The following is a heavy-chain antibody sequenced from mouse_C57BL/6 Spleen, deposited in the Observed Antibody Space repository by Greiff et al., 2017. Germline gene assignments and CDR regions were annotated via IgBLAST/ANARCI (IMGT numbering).Heavy chain of an antibody. J-gene: IGHJ1*03. CDR1: GFTFSDYY. CDR2: INYDGSST. V-gene: IGHV5-16*01. CDR3: ARSSVVAPYWYFDV. D-gene: IGHD1-1*01. Sequence: EVHLVESEGGLVQPGSSMKLSCTASGFTFSDYYMAWVRQVPEKGLEWVANINYDGSSTYYLDSLKSRFIISRDNAKNILYLQMSSLKSEDAATYYCARSSVVAPYWYFDVWGTGTTVTVSS.